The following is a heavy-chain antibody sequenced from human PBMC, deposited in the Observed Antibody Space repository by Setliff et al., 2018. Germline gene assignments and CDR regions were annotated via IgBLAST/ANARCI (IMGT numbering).Heavy chain of an antibody. Sequence: SETLSLTCTVSGDSISSRPFYWGWFRQPAGKELEWIGQIYTSWSTIYNPSLKSRVTILLDTSKNQFSLTLTSVTAADTAVYYCARGGLAAAATHWGQGTLVTVSS. CDR2: IYTSWST. D-gene: IGHD6-13*01. V-gene: IGHV4-61*09. J-gene: IGHJ4*02. CDR1: GDSISSRPFY. CDR3: ARGGLAAAATH.